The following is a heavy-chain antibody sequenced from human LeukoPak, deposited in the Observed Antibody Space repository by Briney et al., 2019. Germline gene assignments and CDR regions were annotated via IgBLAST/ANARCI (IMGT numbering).Heavy chain of an antibody. J-gene: IGHJ4*02. CDR2: IKEDGSEK. CDR3: VRDGGVSGYDLLDY. CDR1: GFTFSDHW. V-gene: IGHV3-7*01. Sequence: GGSLRLSCLASGFTFSDHWMSWVRQAPGKGLEWVANIKEDGSEKYYVDSVKGRFTISKDNAKNSLYLQMSSLRAEDTAVYYCVRDGGVSGYDLLDYWGQGTLVTVSS. D-gene: IGHD5-12*01.